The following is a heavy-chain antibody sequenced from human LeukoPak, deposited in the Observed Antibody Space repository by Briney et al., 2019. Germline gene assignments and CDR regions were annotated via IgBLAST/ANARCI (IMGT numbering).Heavy chain of an antibody. Sequence: GGSLRLSCAASGFTFSNYGMHWVRQAPGKGLQWVAVIWYDGSNKYYAESVKGRFTISRDNSKNTLYLQMNSLRAEDTAVYYCARDHFTMVRGAEFDYGGQGTLVTVSS. CDR2: IWYDGSNK. D-gene: IGHD3-10*01. CDR1: GFTFSNYG. V-gene: IGHV3-33*01. CDR3: ARDHFTMVRGAEFDY. J-gene: IGHJ4*02.